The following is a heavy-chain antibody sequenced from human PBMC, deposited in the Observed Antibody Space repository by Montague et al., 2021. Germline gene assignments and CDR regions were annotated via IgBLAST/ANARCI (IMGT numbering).Heavy chain of an antibody. Sequence: TLSLTCTVSGGSISSDGYYWSWIRQLPGKGLGWIGYIFYSGNTYSNPSLKGRVTISVDKTKNQFSLKFISVTAADTAVYYCARAEDYYGSGSYLGFDYWGQGTLVTVSS. D-gene: IGHD3-10*01. V-gene: IGHV4-31*03. J-gene: IGHJ4*02. CDR2: IFYSGNT. CDR3: ARAEDYYGSGSYLGFDY. CDR1: GGSISSDGYY.